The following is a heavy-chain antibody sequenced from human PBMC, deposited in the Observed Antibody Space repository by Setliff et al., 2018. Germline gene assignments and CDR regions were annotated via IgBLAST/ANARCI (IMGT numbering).Heavy chain of an antibody. Sequence: PGGSLRLSCEASGFTFSSYTMTWVRQAPGEGLEWVSLISWDGTRTNYVDSLKGRVTISRDNSKNSLFLQMTSLRVEDTALYYCVKDTGNDGNTGLDYWGQGTLVTVSS. CDR3: VKDTGNDGNTGLDY. CDR1: GFTFSSYT. J-gene: IGHJ4*02. V-gene: IGHV3-43D*03. CDR2: ISWDGTRT. D-gene: IGHD1-1*01.